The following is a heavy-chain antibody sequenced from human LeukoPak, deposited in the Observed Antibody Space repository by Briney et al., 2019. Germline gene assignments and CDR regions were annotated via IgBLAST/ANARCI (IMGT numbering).Heavy chain of an antibody. CDR3: ARVDCSSTSCYDYFDY. CDR1: GGTFSSYT. J-gene: IGHJ4*02. Sequence: ASVKVSCKASGGTFSSYTISWVRQAPGQGLEWMGWINPNSGGTNYAQKFQGWVTMTRDTSISTAYMELSRLRSDDTAVYYCARVDCSSTSCYDYFDYWGQGTLVTVSS. V-gene: IGHV1-2*04. CDR2: INPNSGGT. D-gene: IGHD2-2*01.